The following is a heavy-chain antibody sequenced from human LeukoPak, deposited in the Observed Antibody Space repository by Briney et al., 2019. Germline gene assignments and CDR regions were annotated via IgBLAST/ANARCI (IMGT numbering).Heavy chain of an antibody. J-gene: IGHJ5*02. V-gene: IGHV4-39*01. CDR3: ARPQADSSSFGHWFDP. Sequence: PSETLSLTCTVSGGSISSYYWGWIRQPPGKGLEWIGSIYYSGSTYYNPSLKSRVTISVDTSKNQFSLKLSSVTAADTAVYYCARPQADSSSFGHWFDPWGQGTLVTVSS. CDR1: GGSISSYY. D-gene: IGHD6-13*01. CDR2: IYYSGST.